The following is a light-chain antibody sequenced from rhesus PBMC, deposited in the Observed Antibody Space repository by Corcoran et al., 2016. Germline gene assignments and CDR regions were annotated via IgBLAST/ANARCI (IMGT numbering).Light chain of an antibody. CDR1: QGISNY. Sequence: DIQMTQSPSSLSASVGDTVTITCWASQGISNYLAWYQQKPGKAPKPLIDYACHLESGVPSRVSCSGSGTDFTLTLSSLQPEDFAIYNCQQRNSCPYSFGQVTKVEIK. CDR2: YAC. CDR3: QQRNSCPYS. V-gene: IGKV1S14*01. J-gene: IGKJ2*01.